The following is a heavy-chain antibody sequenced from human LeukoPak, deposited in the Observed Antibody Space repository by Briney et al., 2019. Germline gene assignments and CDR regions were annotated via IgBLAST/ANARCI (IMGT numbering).Heavy chain of an antibody. V-gene: IGHV1-18*01. D-gene: IGHD2-15*01. CDR3: ARLLGYCSGGSCYSVGGEFDY. J-gene: IGHJ4*02. Sequence: GASVKVSCKASGYTFTSYGISWVRQAPGQGLEWMGWTSAYNGNTNYAQKLQGRVTMTTDTSTSTAYMELRSLRSDDTAVYYCARLLGYCSGGSCYSVGGEFDYWGQGTLVTVSS. CDR1: GYTFTSYG. CDR2: TSAYNGNT.